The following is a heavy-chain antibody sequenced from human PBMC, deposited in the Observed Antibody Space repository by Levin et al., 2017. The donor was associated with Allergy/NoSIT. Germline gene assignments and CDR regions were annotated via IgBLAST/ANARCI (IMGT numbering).Heavy chain of an antibody. V-gene: IGHV4-39*01. J-gene: IGHJ4*02. CDR3: AAVAGSIFDC. Sequence: SETLSLTCTVSGGSISSSSYFWGWIRQPPGKGLEWIGSFFYSASPYYNPSLKSRVTISADTSKNHFSLKLTSVTATDTAVYYCAAVAGSIFDCWSQGTLVTVSS. CDR2: FFYSASP. D-gene: IGHD6-19*01. CDR1: GGSISSSSYF.